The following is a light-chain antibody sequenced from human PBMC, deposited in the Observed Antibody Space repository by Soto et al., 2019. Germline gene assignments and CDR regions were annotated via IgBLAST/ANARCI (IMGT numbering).Light chain of an antibody. V-gene: IGKV1-27*01. CDR3: QQSYSTWK. Sequence: DLQMHPSPSPLSASVVDRVPITFRASQGISNYLAWYQQKPGKPPQLLIYAASTLQSGVPSRFSGSGSGTDFTLTISSLQPEDFATYYCQQSYSTWKCGQGTKGDIK. CDR1: QGISNY. J-gene: IGKJ1*01. CDR2: AAS.